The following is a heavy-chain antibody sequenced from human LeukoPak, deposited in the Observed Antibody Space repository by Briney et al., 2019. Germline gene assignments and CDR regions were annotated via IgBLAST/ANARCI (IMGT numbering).Heavy chain of an antibody. CDR2: INPSGGST. V-gene: IGHV1-46*01. Sequence: ASVKVSCKASGYTFTSYYMHSVRQAPGQGLEWMGIINPSGGSTSYAQKFQGRVTMTRDMSTSTVYMELSSLRSEDTAVYYCARDRYSYGLGPSYYYMDVWGKGTTVTVSS. J-gene: IGHJ6*03. CDR1: GYTFTSYY. CDR3: ARDRYSYGLGPSYYYMDV. D-gene: IGHD5-18*01.